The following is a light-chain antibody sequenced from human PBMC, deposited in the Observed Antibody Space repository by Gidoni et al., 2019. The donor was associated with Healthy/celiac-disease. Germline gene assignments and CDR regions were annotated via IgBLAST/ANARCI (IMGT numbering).Light chain of an antibody. CDR1: QSVSSSY. J-gene: IGKJ1*01. Sequence: EILLTQSPGTLSLSPGERPTLSCRASQSVSSSYLAWYQQKPGQAPRLLIYGASSRATGIPDRFSGSGSGTDFTLTISRLEPEDFAVYYCQQYGSSPPWTFGQGTKVEIK. V-gene: IGKV3-20*01. CDR3: QQYGSSPPWT. CDR2: GAS.